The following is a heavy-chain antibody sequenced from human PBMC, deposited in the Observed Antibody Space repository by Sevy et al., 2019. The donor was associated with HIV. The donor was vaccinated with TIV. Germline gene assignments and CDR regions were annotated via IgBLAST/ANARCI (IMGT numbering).Heavy chain of an antibody. CDR1: GFIFSSSA. J-gene: IGHJ6*03. Sequence: GGSLRLSCAASGFIFSSSAMSWVRQAPGKGLEWVSVINTSGGNTYYADSVKGQFTISRDNSKNTLYLQMNGLRAEDTAVYYCAKRPLAYCGGDCLYYMDVWGKGTTVTVSS. D-gene: IGHD2-21*02. CDR3: AKRPLAYCGGDCLYYMDV. V-gene: IGHV3-23*01. CDR2: INTSGGNT.